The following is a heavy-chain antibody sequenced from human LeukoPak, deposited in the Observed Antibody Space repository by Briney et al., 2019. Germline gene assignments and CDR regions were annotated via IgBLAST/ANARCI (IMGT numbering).Heavy chain of an antibody. CDR1: GGSISSSSYY. Sequence: SETLSLTCTVSGGSISSSSYYWSWIRQPAGKGLEWIGRIYTSGSTNYNPSLKSRVTMSVDTSKNQFSLKLSSVTAADTAVYYCARFTFGGVIDYWGQGTLVTVSS. D-gene: IGHD3-16*01. CDR3: ARFTFGGVIDY. CDR2: IYTSGST. V-gene: IGHV4-61*02. J-gene: IGHJ4*02.